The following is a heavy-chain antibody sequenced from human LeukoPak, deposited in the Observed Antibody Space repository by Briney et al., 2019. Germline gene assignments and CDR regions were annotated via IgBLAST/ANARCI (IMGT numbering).Heavy chain of an antibody. CDR1: GFTFSSYS. CDR3: ARDSGFGFDY. Sequence: PGGSLRLSCAASGFTFSSYSMNWARQAPGKGLEWVSYISSSSSTIYYADSVKGRFTISRDNAKNSLYLQMNSLRAEDTAVYYCARDSGFGFDYWGQGTLVTVSS. J-gene: IGHJ4*02. D-gene: IGHD1-26*01. CDR2: ISSSSSTI. V-gene: IGHV3-48*04.